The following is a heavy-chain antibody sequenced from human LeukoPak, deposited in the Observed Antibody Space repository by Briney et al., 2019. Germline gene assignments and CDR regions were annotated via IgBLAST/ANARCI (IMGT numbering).Heavy chain of an antibody. D-gene: IGHD3-22*01. CDR1: GGYIGSYY. V-gene: IGHV4-59*01. J-gene: IGHJ2*01. CDR2: IYYIGIT. Sequence: SETLSLTCTVSGGYIGSYYWNWIRQPPGKGLEWIGYIYYIGITNYNPSLKSRVTISVGTSKNQFSLKLSSVTAADTAVYYCARSPTYYYDSGGYSLWYFDLWGRGTLVTVSS. CDR3: ARSPTYYYDSGGYSLWYFDL.